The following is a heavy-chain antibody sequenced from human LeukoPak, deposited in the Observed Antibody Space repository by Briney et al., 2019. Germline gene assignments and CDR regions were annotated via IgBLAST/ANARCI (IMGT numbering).Heavy chain of an antibody. CDR3: ARDPAYEYVWGTYRPDPYFDY. J-gene: IGHJ4*02. D-gene: IGHD3-16*02. V-gene: IGHV3-30*03. CDR1: GFIFSSHG. Sequence: GGSLTLSCAASGFIFSSHGMHWVRQAPGKGLEWVAGTSKAGSYKHYADSVKGRFTISRDNSKNTLYLQMNGLTADDTAVYYCARDPAYEYVWGTYRPDPYFDYWGQGALVTVSP. CDR2: TSKAGSYK.